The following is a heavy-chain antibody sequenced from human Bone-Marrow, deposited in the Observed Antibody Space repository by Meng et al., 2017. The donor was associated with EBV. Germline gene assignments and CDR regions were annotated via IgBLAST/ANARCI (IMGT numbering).Heavy chain of an antibody. J-gene: IGHJ4*02. CDR2: LIPMSGAP. CDR1: GGTFSSDA. Sequence: QVQWVQSGAEVKKSGSSVKDSCKTSGGTFSSDAISWVRQATGQGLEWMGGLIPMSGAPNYAQKFQGRVTITADESTSTHYMDLSSLRSEDTAVYYCASESGRGYTPDYWGQGTLVTVSS. D-gene: IGHD3-10*01. CDR3: ASESGRGYTPDY. V-gene: IGHV1-69*01.